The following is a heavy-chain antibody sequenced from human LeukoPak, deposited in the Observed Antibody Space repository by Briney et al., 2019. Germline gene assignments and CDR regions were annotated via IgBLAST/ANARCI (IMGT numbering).Heavy chain of an antibody. J-gene: IGHJ4*02. Sequence: ASVKVSFKASGGTFSSYAISWVRQAPGQGLEWMGGIIPIFGTANYAQKFQGRVTITADESTSTAYMELSSLRSEDTAVYYCARATATYYYDSSGRSFDYWGQGTLVTVSS. CDR3: ARATATYYYDSSGRSFDY. D-gene: IGHD3-22*01. CDR2: IIPIFGTA. CDR1: GGTFSSYA. V-gene: IGHV1-69*13.